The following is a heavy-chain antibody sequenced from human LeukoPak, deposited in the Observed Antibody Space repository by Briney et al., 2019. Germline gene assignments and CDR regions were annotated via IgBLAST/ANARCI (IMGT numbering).Heavy chain of an antibody. CDR2: IYYSGST. Sequence: PSQTLSLTCTVSGGSISNYYWSWIRQPPGKGLEWIGNIYYSGSTNYNPSLKSRVTILVDTSKQQFSLKLSSVTAADTAVYYCARGTFTYCGGDCYSKYYYYYYMDVWGKGTTVTVSS. D-gene: IGHD2-21*01. CDR1: GGSISNYY. V-gene: IGHV4-59*01. J-gene: IGHJ6*03. CDR3: ARGTFTYCGGDCYSKYYYYYYMDV.